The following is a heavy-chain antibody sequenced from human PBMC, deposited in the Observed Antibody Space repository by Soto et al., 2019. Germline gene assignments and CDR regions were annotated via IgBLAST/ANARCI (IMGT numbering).Heavy chain of an antibody. CDR2: ISAYNGNT. D-gene: IGHD6-19*01. J-gene: IGHJ6*02. CDR3: AIGRTYSSGWYAENYYYYYGMDV. CDR1: GYTFTSYG. Sequence: VKVSCKASGYTFTSYGISWVRQAPGQGLEWMGWISAYNGNTNYAQKLQGRVTMTTDTSTSTAYMELRSLRSDDTAVYYCAIGRTYSSGWYAENYYYYYGMDVWGQGTTVTVSS. V-gene: IGHV1-18*01.